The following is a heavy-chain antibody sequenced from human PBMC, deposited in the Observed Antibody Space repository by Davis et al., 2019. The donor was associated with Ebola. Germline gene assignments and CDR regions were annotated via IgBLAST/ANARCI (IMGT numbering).Heavy chain of an antibody. CDR2: INPSGGSA. CDR1: GYTFTSYF. CDR3: ARRVGARSGFDY. J-gene: IGHJ4*02. V-gene: IGHV1-46*01. D-gene: IGHD1-26*01. Sequence: ASVKVSCKTSGYTFTSYFLHWVRQAPGQGLEWMGIINPSGGSATYAQKFQGRVTMTRDTSTTTVYMELSSLRSEDTAVYYCARRVGARSGFDYWGQGTLVTVSS.